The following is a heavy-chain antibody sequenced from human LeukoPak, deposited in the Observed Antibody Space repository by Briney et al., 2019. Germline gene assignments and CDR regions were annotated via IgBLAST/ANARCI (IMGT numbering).Heavy chain of an antibody. CDR3: ARASGPYGSGSYYTAPFDY. J-gene: IGHJ4*02. V-gene: IGHV1-69*06. CDR1: GGTFSSYA. Sequence: SVKVSCKASGGTFSSYAISWVRQAPGQGLEWMGGIIPIFGTANYAQKFQGRVTITADKPTSTAYMELSSLRSEDTAVYYCARASGPYGSGSYYTAPFDYWGQGTLVTVSS. CDR2: IIPIFGTA. D-gene: IGHD3-10*01.